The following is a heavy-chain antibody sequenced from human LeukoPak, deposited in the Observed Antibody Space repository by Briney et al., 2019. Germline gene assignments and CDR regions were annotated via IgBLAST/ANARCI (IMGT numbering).Heavy chain of an antibody. V-gene: IGHV3-30*18. CDR1: GFTFSSYG. Sequence: PGRSLRLSCAASGFTFSSYGMHWVRQAPGKGLEWVAVISYDGSNKYYADSVKGRFTISRDSSKNTLYLQMNSLRAEDTAVYYCAKDYCSGGSCYFGGYYGMDVWGKGTTVTVSS. CDR3: AKDYCSGGSCYFGGYYGMDV. J-gene: IGHJ6*04. D-gene: IGHD2-15*01. CDR2: ISYDGSNK.